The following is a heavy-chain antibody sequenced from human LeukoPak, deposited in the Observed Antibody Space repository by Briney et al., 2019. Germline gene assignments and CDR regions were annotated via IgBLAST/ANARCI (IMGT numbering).Heavy chain of an antibody. CDR2: IYHSGST. Sequence: SETLSLTCTVSGYSISSGYYWGWIRQPPGKGLEWIGSIYHSGSTYYNPSLKSRVTISVDRSKNQFSLKLSSVTAADTAVYYCASQNRDGYNYLVWGQGTLVTVSS. CDR3: ASQNRDGYNYLV. D-gene: IGHD5-24*01. CDR1: GYSISSGYY. V-gene: IGHV4-38-2*02. J-gene: IGHJ4*02.